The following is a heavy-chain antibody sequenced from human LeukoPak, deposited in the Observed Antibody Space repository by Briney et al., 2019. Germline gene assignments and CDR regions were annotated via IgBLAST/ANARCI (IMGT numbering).Heavy chain of an antibody. CDR3: ARDGFDYYYYFHMDG. J-gene: IGHJ6*03. CDR2: IRYDGRNK. D-gene: IGHD3-10*01. V-gene: IGHV3-30*02. CDR1: GFTFSTYG. Sequence: GGSLRLSCAASGFTFSTYGMHWVRQAPGKGLEWVAFIRYDGRNKYYADSVKGRFTISRDNSKNTLYLQMNGLRAEDTAVYYCARDGFDYYYYFHMDGCGKETTDTVSS.